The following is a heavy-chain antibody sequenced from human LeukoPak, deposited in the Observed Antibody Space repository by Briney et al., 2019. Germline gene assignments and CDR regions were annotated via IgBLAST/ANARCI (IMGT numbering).Heavy chain of an antibody. CDR1: GGSISSSSYY. D-gene: IGHD2-2*01. CDR2: IYYSGST. V-gene: IGHV4-39*01. Sequence: SETLSLTCTVSGGSISSSSYYWGWIRQPPGKGLEWIGSIYYSGSTYYNPSLMSRVTISVDTSKNQFSLKLSSVTAADTAVYYCASWGWGDIVVVPAATDAFDIWGQGTMVTVSS. J-gene: IGHJ3*02. CDR3: ASWGWGDIVVVPAATDAFDI.